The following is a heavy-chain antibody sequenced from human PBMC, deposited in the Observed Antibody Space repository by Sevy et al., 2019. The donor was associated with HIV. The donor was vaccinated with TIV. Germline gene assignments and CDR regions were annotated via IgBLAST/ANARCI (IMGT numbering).Heavy chain of an antibody. CDR1: GFTFSSFD. D-gene: IGHD3-22*01. CDR3: ARGGDFNDRSAKRDFDY. J-gene: IGHJ4*02. V-gene: IGHV3-33*08. CDR2: IWNDGSNK. Sequence: GGSLRLSCVVSGFTFSSFDMHWVRQAPGKGLEWVAVIWNDGSNKYYADSVKGRFTISRDNSKNTLYLQMNSLRVEDTAVYFCARGGDFNDRSAKRDFDYWGQGTLVTVSS.